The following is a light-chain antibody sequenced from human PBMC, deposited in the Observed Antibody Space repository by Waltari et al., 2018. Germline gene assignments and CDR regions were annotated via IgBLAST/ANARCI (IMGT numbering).Light chain of an antibody. V-gene: IGKV3-20*01. J-gene: IGKJ4*01. Sequence: ENVLTQSPGTVSLSPGERATLSCRASQSLGNTYLAWYQQKPGQAPRLLIFDASRRATGIPDRFSGSGSGTDFTLTISRLEPEDFAVYFCQKYGRTPRPFGGGTKVEI. CDR2: DAS. CDR3: QKYGRTPRP. CDR1: QSLGNTY.